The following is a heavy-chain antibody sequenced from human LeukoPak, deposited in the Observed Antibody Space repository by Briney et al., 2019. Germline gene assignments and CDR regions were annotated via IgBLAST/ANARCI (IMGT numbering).Heavy chain of an antibody. D-gene: IGHD2-21*01. J-gene: IGHJ6*03. V-gene: IGHV4-4*07. CDR1: GGSISSYY. CDR3: ARDIERSHPGGQYCGGDCYYDYYYYYMDV. CDR2: IYTSGST. Sequence: SETLSLTCTVSGGSISSYYWSWIRQPAGKGLEWIGCIYTSGSTNYNPSLKSRVTMSVDTSKNQFSLKLSSATAADTAVYYCARDIERSHPGGQYCGGDCYYDYYYYYMDVWGKGTTVTVSS.